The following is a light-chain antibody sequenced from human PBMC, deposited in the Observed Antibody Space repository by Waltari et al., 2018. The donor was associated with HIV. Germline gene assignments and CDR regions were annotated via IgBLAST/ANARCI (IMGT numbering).Light chain of an antibody. CDR2: SNN. Sequence: QSVLTQPPSASGTPGQRVTISCSGSSPNIGSNTVNWYQQLPGTAPKPLIYSNNQRPSGFPDRFSGSKSGTSASLAISGLQSEDEADYYCTAWDDGLSDPVFGGGTKLTVL. V-gene: IGLV1-44*01. J-gene: IGLJ3*02. CDR1: SPNIGSNT. CDR3: TAWDDGLSDPV.